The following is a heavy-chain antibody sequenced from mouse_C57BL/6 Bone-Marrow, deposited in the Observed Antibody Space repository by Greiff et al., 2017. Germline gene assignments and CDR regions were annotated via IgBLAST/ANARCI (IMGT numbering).Heavy chain of an antibody. CDR3: ARRRTIGLRHYFDY. D-gene: IGHD2-2*01. CDR1: GYTFTDYN. Sequence: VQLQQSGPELVKPGASVKMSCKASGYTFTDYNMHWVKQSHGKSLEWIGYINPNNGGTSSNQKFKGKATLTVNKSSSTAYMGLRSLTSEDSAVYYCARRRTIGLRHYFDYWGQGTTLTVSS. CDR2: INPNNGGT. J-gene: IGHJ2*01. V-gene: IGHV1-22*01.